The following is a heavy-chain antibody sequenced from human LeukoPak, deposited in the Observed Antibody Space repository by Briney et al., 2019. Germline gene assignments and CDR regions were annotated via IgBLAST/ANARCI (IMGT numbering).Heavy chain of an antibody. CDR3: AKDLYDSSGYGDDAFDI. CDR1: GFTFSSYA. Sequence: GGSLRLSCAASGFTFSSYAMSWVRQAPGKGLEWVSGISGSGGSTYYADSVKGRFIISRDNSKNTLYLQMNSLRAEDTAVYYCAKDLYDSSGYGDDAFDIWGQGTMVTVSS. J-gene: IGHJ3*02. D-gene: IGHD3-22*01. CDR2: ISGSGGST. V-gene: IGHV3-23*01.